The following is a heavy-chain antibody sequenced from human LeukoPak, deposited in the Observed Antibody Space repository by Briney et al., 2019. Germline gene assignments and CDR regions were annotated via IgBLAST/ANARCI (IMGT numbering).Heavy chain of an antibody. D-gene: IGHD3-22*01. CDR1: GFTFSSYA. V-gene: IGHV3-30-3*01. CDR2: ISCDGSDK. CDR3: ARSSSGSHDAFDI. Sequence: GGSLRLSCAASGFTFSSYAMHWVRQAPGKGLEWVAVISCDGSDKYYADSVKGRFTISRDNSKNTLYLQMNSLRAEDTAVYYCARSSSGSHDAFDIWGQGTMVTVS. J-gene: IGHJ3*02.